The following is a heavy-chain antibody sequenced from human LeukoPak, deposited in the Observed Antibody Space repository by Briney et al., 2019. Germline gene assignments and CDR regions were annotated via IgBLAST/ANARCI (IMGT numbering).Heavy chain of an antibody. Sequence: GRSLRLSCAASGFTFSSYAMHWVRQAPGKGLEWVAVISYDGSNKYYADSVKGRFTISRDNSKNTLYLQMNSLRAEDTAVYYCARDRGAWELLGWFDPWGQGTLVTVSS. CDR1: GFTFSSYA. J-gene: IGHJ5*02. CDR2: ISYDGSNK. CDR3: ARDRGAWELLGWFDP. V-gene: IGHV3-30*04. D-gene: IGHD1-26*01.